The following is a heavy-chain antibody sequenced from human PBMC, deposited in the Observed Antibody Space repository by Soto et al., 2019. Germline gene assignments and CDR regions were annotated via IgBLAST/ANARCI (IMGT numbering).Heavy chain of an antibody. CDR3: ARDRSYYDSSGYDFDY. Sequence: QVQLQESGPGLVKPSETLSLTCTVSGGSVSSGSYYWSWIRQPPGKGLEWIGYIYYSGSTNYNPSLKSRVTITVDTSTKQFALKLSSVTAADTAVYYCARDRSYYDSSGYDFDYWGQRTLLTVYS. D-gene: IGHD3-22*01. V-gene: IGHV4-61*01. CDR2: IYYSGST. J-gene: IGHJ4*02. CDR1: GGSVSSGSYY.